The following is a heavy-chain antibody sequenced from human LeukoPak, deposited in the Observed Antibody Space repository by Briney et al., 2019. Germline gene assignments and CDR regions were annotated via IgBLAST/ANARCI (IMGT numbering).Heavy chain of an antibody. J-gene: IGHJ4*02. CDR3: AKDARRSSGWYFFDH. CDR1: GFTFSNLA. D-gene: IGHD6-19*01. Sequence: PGGSLRLSCVASGFTFSNLAMGWVRQAPGKGLEWVSVISDSGGTTYYADSVKGRFTISRDNSRNTLYLQVNSLRVEDTAVYYCAKDARRSSGWYFFDHWGQGTLSPSPQ. V-gene: IGHV3-23*01. CDR2: ISDSGGTT.